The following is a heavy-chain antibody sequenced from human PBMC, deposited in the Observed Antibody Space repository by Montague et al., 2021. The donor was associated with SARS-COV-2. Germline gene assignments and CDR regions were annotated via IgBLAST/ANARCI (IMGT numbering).Heavy chain of an antibody. Sequence: SETLSLTCAVHGGSFSTYSWNWTRQPPGKGLEWIGEIHHGGSTNYNPSLKSRVTISADTSKNQFSLKLTSVAAADTAVYYCARLGDGVVPSPILGVGPYYSYYYMDVWGKGTTATVSS. CDR3: ARLGDGVVPSPILGVGPYYSYYYMDV. CDR2: IHHGGST. CDR1: GGSFSTYS. V-gene: IGHV4-34*01. D-gene: IGHD3-10*01. J-gene: IGHJ6*03.